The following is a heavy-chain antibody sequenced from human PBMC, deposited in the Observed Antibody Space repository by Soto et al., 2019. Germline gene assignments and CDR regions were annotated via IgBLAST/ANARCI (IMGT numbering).Heavy chain of an antibody. Sequence: SETLSLTCTVSGGSITSGGNYWSWIRQHPGKGLEWIGNIYYNGNTYYNPSLKNRVIISLDTTKSQFFLKLSSVTAADTAVYYCARELEHWMVQYYYYGMDVWGQGTTVTVSS. CDR1: GGSITSGGNY. CDR2: IYYNGNT. V-gene: IGHV4-31*03. D-gene: IGHD6-19*01. J-gene: IGHJ6*02. CDR3: ARELEHWMVQYYYYGMDV.